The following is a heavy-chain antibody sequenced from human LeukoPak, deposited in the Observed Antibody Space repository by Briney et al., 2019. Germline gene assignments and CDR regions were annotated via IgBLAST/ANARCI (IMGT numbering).Heavy chain of an antibody. CDR3: VRERINYYDSSGYY. D-gene: IGHD3-22*01. V-gene: IGHV3-7*05. CDR1: GFTFSSYW. J-gene: IGHJ4*02. Sequence: GGSLRLSCAASGFTFSSYWMSWVRQAPGKGLEWVANIKQDGSEKYYVDSVKGRFTISRDNAKNSLYLEMNSLRAEDTAVYYCVRERINYYDSSGYYWGQGTLVTVSS. CDR2: IKQDGSEK.